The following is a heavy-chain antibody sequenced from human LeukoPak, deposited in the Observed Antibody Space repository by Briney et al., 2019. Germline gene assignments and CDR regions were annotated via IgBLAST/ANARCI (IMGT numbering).Heavy chain of an antibody. D-gene: IGHD1-20*01. J-gene: IGHJ3*02. CDR2: IIPIFGTA. CDR3: ARGRRNWNDECAFDI. V-gene: IGHV1-69*05. CDR1: GGTFSSYA. Sequence: SVKVSCKASGGTFSSYAISWVRQAPGQGLEWMGRIIPIFGTANYAQKFQGRVTITTDESTSTAYMELSRLRSEDTAVYYCARGRRNWNDECAFDIWGRGTMVTVSS.